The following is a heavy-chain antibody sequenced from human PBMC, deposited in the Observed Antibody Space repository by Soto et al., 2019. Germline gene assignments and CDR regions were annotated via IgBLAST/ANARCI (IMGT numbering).Heavy chain of an antibody. D-gene: IGHD6-19*01. CDR3: ARDGVRVDGWSIGSGASYYYYMDV. J-gene: IGHJ6*03. CDR2: IWYDGSNK. CDR1: GFTFSSYG. V-gene: IGHV3-33*01. Sequence: QVQLVESGGGVVQPGRSLRLSCAASGFTFSSYGMHWVRQAPGKGLEWVAVIWYDGSNKYYADSVKGRFTISRDNSKNTRYLQMNSLRAEDTAVYYCARDGVRVDGWSIGSGASYYYYMDVWGKGTTVTVSS.